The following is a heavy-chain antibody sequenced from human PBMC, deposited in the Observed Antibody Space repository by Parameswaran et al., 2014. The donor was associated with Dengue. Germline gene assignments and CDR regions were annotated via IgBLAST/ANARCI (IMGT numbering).Heavy chain of an antibody. CDR3: TTSGGWGPYCSGGSCYSWWFDP. D-gene: IGHD2-15*01. J-gene: IGHJ5*02. Sequence: WIRQPPGKGLEWVGRIKSKTDGGTTDYAAPVKGRFTISRDDSKNTLYLQMNSLKTEDTAVYYCTTSGGWGPYCSGGSCYSWWFDPWGQGTLVTVSS. CDR2: IKSKTDGGTT. V-gene: IGHV3-15*01.